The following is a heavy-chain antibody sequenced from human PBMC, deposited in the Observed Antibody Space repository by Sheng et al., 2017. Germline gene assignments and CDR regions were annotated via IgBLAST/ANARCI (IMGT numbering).Heavy chain of an antibody. CDR1: GGSIGTYY. J-gene: IGHJ4*02. V-gene: IGHV4-59*12. CDR2: ISSRKNT. Sequence: QVQLQESGPGLVKPSETLSLTCTVSGGSIGTYYWSWIRQPPGKRLEWIGYISSRKNTNYNPSLSSRVTISLDTSKNQFSLKLRSVTAADTAVYYCAREYGYDYLFDRWGQGTLVTGLL. D-gene: IGHD5-12*01. CDR3: AREYGYDYLFDR.